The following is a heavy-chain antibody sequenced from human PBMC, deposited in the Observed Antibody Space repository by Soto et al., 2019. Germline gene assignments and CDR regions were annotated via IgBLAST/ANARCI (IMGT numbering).Heavy chain of an antibody. CDR1: GFTFSTYV. J-gene: IGHJ6*02. V-gene: IGHV3-64D*06. CDR2: LSHNGGST. Sequence: GSLRLSCSASGFTFSTYVMHWVRQAPGKGLEYVSALSHNGGSTYYADSVKGRFTISRDNSKNTLHLQVTSLRAEDTAVYYCVKTSSAGYNWNPQYYNGLDVWGQGTTVTVSS. CDR3: VKTSSAGYNWNPQYYNGLDV. D-gene: IGHD1-20*01.